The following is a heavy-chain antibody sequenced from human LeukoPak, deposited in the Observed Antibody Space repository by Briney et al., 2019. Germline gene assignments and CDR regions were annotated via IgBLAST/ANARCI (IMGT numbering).Heavy chain of an antibody. CDR3: ARFEKYTSSGPTDP. CDR1: GGSISSSTYY. Sequence: SETLSLTCTVSGGSISSSTYYWGWIRQPPGKGLEWIGSIYYSGSTYYNPSLKSRVTISVDTSKNQFSLKLSSVTAADTAVYYCARFEKYTSSGPTDPWGQGTLVTVSS. D-gene: IGHD6-13*01. CDR2: IYYSGST. V-gene: IGHV4-39*07. J-gene: IGHJ5*02.